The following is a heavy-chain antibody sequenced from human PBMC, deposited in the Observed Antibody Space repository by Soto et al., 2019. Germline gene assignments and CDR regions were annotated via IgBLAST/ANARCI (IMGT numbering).Heavy chain of an antibody. V-gene: IGHV1-3*01. J-gene: IGHJ6*02. D-gene: IGHD3-3*01. CDR2: INAGNGNT. CDR3: ARDYDFWSGHHYYYYYGMDV. Sequence: ASVKVSCKASGYTFTSYAMHWVRQAPGQRXEWMGWINAGNGNTKYSQKFQGRVTITRDTSASTAYMELSSLRSEDTAVYYCARDYDFWSGHHYYYYYGMDVWGQGTTVTVSS. CDR1: GYTFTSYA.